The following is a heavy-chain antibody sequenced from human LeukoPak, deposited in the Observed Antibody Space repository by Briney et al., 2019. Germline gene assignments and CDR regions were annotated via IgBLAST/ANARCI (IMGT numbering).Heavy chain of an antibody. D-gene: IGHD2-21*01. V-gene: IGHV3-23*01. CDR3: AKESLLDGMDV. Sequence: PGGSLRLSCAASGFTFHNNGMSWVRQAPGKGLEWVSAISGSSRSTYHAESVKGRFTISRDNSKNTLFLQMNSLRAEDTAVYYCAKESLLDGMDVWGQGTTVTVSS. CDR2: ISGSSRST. CDR1: GFTFHNNG. J-gene: IGHJ6*02.